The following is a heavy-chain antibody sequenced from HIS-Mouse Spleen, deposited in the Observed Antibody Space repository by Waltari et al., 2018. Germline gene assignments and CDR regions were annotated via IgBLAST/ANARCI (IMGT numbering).Heavy chain of an antibody. Sequence: EVKLVESGGGLVKSGGSLRRWVAASRLTFSNAWIGWVRQAPGKGLEWVCRIKSKTDGGTTDYAAPVQGRFTISRDDSKNTLYLQMNSLKTEDTAVYYCIATTGYWGQGTLVTVSS. D-gene: IGHD3-9*01. J-gene: IGHJ4*02. CDR3: IATTGY. CDR2: IKSKTDGGTT. CDR1: RLTFSNAW. V-gene: IGHV3-15*01.